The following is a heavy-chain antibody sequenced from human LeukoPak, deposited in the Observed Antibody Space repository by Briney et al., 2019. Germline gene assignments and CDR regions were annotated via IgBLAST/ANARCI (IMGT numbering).Heavy chain of an antibody. CDR1: SGSIRSDSYY. CDR2: IYSSGST. V-gene: IGHV4-61*02. D-gene: IGHD2-2*01. J-gene: IGHJ4*02. CDR3: AREGIVVIPAGYSYQIDS. Sequence: SETLSLTCIVSSGSIRSDSYYWSWIRQPAGKGLEWIGRIYSSGSTNYNPSLKSRVVISVDTSKNQFSLELSSVTAADTAVYYCAREGIVVIPAGYSYQIDSWGQGTLVTVSS.